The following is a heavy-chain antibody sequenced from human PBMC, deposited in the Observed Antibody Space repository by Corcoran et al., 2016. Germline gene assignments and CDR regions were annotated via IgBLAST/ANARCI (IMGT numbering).Heavy chain of an antibody. D-gene: IGHD2-2*01. Sequence: QVQLVQSGAEVKKTGASVKVSCKASGYTFTGYYMHWVRQAPGQGLEWMGWINPNSGGTNYAQKFQGRVTMTRDTSISTAYKGLRRMGSDDTAVYYCARGNIVVVPAAPGIDCMPIDYWGQGTPVTVSS. J-gene: IGHJ4*02. CDR3: ARGNIVVVPAAPGIDCMPIDY. CDR2: INPNSGGT. V-gene: IGHV1-2*02. CDR1: GYTFTGYY.